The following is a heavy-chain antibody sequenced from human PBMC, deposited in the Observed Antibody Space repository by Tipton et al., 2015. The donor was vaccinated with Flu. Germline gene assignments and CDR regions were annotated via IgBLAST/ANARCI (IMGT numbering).Heavy chain of an antibody. CDR1: GFTFSSYW. CDR2: LKQDGGEK. CDR3: ARGLYCRGSRCSFNYYYGMDV. V-gene: IGHV3-7*01. J-gene: IGHJ6*02. D-gene: IGHD2-15*01. Sequence: SLRLSCAASGFTFSSYWMNWVRQAPGKGLEWVANLKQDGGEKYYVDSVKGRFTISRDNAKNSLYLQMNSLRAEDTAVYYCARGLYCRGSRCSFNYYYGMDVWGQGTTVIVSS.